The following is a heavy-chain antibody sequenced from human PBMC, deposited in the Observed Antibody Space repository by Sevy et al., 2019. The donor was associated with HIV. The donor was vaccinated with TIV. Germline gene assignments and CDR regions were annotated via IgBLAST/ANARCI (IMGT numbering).Heavy chain of an antibody. CDR1: GFTFSSYG. CDR3: AREPRGVYYDSSGYYYSYYYGMDV. V-gene: IGHV3-33*01. J-gene: IGHJ6*02. D-gene: IGHD3-22*01. CDR2: IWYDGSNK. Sequence: GGSLRLSCAASGFTFSSYGMNWVRQAPGMGLEWVAVIWYDGSNKYYADSVKGRFTISRDNSKNTLYLQMNSLRAEDTAVYYCAREPRGVYYDSSGYYYSYYYGMDVWGQGTTVTVSS.